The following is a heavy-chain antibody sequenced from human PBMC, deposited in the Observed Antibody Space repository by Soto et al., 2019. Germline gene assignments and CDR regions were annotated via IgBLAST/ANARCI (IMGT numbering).Heavy chain of an antibody. Sequence: GSLRLSCAASGFTFSDHAMNWVRQAPGKGLEWVSYISSSSAIYYADPVKGRFTISRDNAKNSLYLQMNSLRAEDTAVYYCARDIVGVPAARGTFWFDSWGQGSLVTVSS. CDR2: ISSSSAI. V-gene: IGHV3-48*04. CDR1: GFTFSDHA. D-gene: IGHD2-2*01. CDR3: ARDIVGVPAARGTFWFDS. J-gene: IGHJ5*01.